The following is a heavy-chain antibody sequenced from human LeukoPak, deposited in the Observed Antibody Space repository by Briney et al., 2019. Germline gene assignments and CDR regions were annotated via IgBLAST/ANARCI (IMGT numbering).Heavy chain of an antibody. J-gene: IGHJ6*02. Sequence: SETLSLTCTVSGGSISSSSYYWGWIRQPPGKGLEWIGSIYYSGSTYYNPSLKSRVTISVDTSKNQFSLKLSSATAADTAVYFCARTLDDYDLRGMDVWGQGTTVTVSS. CDR2: IYYSGST. V-gene: IGHV4-39*01. CDR1: GGSISSSSYY. D-gene: IGHD4-17*01. CDR3: ARTLDDYDLRGMDV.